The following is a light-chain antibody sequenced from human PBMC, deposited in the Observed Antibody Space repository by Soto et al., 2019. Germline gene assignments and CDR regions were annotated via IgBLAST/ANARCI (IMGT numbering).Light chain of an antibody. CDR3: QQANSFPSIT. CDR1: QGISSW. J-gene: IGKJ5*01. Sequence: DIQMTQAPSSGSASVGDRVTITCRASQGISSWVAWYQQKPGKAPKLLIYAASSLQSGVPSRFSGSGSGTDFTLTISSLQPEDFATYYCQQANSFPSITFGQGTRLEI. V-gene: IGKV1-12*02. CDR2: AAS.